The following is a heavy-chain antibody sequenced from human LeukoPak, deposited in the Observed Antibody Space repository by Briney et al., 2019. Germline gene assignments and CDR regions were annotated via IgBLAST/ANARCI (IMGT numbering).Heavy chain of an antibody. D-gene: IGHD3-22*01. CDR1: GFTFSNYW. CDR2: INSDGSST. J-gene: IGHJ4*02. V-gene: IGHV3-74*01. CDR3: VKGSSYYYDSSGYRLEY. Sequence: GGSLRLSCVASGFTFSNYWMHWVRQAPGKGLVWVSGINSDGSSTGYADSVKGRFTISRDNVKNTLYLQMNSLRAEDTAVYYCVKGSSYYYDSSGYRLEYWGQGTLVTVSS.